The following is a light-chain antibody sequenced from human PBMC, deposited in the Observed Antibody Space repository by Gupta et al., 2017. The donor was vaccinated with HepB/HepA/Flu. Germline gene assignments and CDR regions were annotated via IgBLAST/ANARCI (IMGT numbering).Light chain of an antibody. CDR1: SSDIGNYNY. V-gene: IGLV2-14*03. Sequence: QSALTQPASVSGSPGQSTTISCTGPSSDIGNYNYVSWYQQHPGKAPKLIIYDVSNRPSGISYRFSGSKSGNTASLIISGLQAEDEAQYYCSSYRSSITLEVFGTGTQVTVL. CDR2: DVS. J-gene: IGLJ1*01. CDR3: SSYRSSITLEV.